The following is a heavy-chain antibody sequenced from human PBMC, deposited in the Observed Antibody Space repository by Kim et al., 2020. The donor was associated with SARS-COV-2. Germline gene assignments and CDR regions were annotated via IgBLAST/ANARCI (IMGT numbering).Heavy chain of an antibody. CDR1: GYSFTSYW. J-gene: IGHJ6*02. CDR3: ARIPYYYDSSGYYRLDYYYYYGMDV. Sequence: GESLKISCKGSGYSFTSYWIGWVRQMPGKGLEWMGIIYPGDSDTRYSPSFQGQVTISADKSISTAYLQWSSLKASDTAMYYCARIPYYYDSSGYYRLDYYYYYGMDVWGQGTTVTVSS. CDR2: IYPGDSDT. V-gene: IGHV5-51*01. D-gene: IGHD3-22*01.